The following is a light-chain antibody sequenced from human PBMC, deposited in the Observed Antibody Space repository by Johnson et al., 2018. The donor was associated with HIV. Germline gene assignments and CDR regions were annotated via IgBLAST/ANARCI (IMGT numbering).Light chain of an antibody. Sequence: QSVLTQPPSVSAAPGQKVTFPCSGSTSNIGNNDVSWYRHLPGTAPKLLIYDNYKRPSGIPDRFSGSKSGTSATLGITGLQTADGADYSCGTWDTRLHVLYVFGSGTQVTVL. J-gene: IGLJ1*01. CDR3: GTWDTRLHVLYV. V-gene: IGLV1-51*01. CDR1: TSNIGNND. CDR2: DNY.